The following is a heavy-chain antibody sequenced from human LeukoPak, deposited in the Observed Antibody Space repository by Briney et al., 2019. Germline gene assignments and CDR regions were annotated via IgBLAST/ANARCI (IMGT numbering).Heavy chain of an antibody. D-gene: IGHD4/OR15-4a*01. V-gene: IGHV3-53*01. CDR3: ARRAGAYSHPYDY. CDR2: IYSDNT. CDR1: GFTVSSNS. J-gene: IGHJ4*02. Sequence: GGSLRLSCTVSGFTVSSNSMSWVRQAPGKGLEWVSFIYSDNTHYSDPVKGRFTISRDNSKNTLYLQMNSLRAEDTAVYYCARRAGAYSHPYDYWGQGTLVTVSS.